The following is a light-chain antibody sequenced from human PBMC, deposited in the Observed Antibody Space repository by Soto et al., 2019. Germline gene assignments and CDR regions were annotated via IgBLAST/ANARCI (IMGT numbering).Light chain of an antibody. CDR2: GAF. J-gene: IGKJ5*01. Sequence: EIVLTQSPATLSLSAGERATLSCRASPSVTNFLAWYQQKPGQAPRLLIYGAFNRATGIPARFSGSGSGTDFTLTISSLEPEDFAVYYCQQRNIWPPVTFGQGTRLEI. V-gene: IGKV3-11*01. CDR3: QQRNIWPPVT. CDR1: PSVTNF.